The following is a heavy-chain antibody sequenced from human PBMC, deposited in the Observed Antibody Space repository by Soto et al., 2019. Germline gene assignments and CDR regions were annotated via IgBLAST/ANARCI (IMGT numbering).Heavy chain of an antibody. V-gene: IGHV1-3*05. D-gene: IGHD2-15*01. J-gene: IGHJ4*02. CDR1: GYTFTSYA. CDR2: INAGNGNT. Sequence: QVQLVQSGAEEKKSGATGKVSCEASGYTFTSYAMHWVRQAPGQRLEWMGWINAGNGNTKYSQKFQGRVTITGDTSASTAYMELSSLRSEDTAVYYCARDILFDYWGQGTLVTVSS. CDR3: ARDILFDY.